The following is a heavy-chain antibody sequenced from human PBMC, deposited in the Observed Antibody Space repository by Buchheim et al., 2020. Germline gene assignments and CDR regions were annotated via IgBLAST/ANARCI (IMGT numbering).Heavy chain of an antibody. D-gene: IGHD6-19*01. CDR2: ISGRGGST. V-gene: IGHV3-23*01. CDR3: AKTGGYSSGWYSYYFDY. J-gene: IGHJ4*02. CDR1: GFTFSSYA. Sequence: EVQLLESGGGLVQPGGSLRLSCAASGFTFSSYAMSWVRQAPGKGLEWVSAISGRGGSTYYAVSVKGRFTIYSDNSKKTLYLQMNSLRAEDTAVYYCAKTGGYSSGWYSYYFDYWGQGTL.